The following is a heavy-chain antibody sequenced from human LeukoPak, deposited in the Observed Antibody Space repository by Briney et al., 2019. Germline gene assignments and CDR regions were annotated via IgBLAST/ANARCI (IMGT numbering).Heavy chain of an antibody. J-gene: IGHJ6*03. CDR2: ISSSSSYI. D-gene: IGHD2-8*01. V-gene: IGHV3-21*04. CDR3: ARGQMVYAILLHMDV. CDR1: GFTFSSYS. Sequence: PGGSLRLSCAASGFTFSSYSMNWVRQAPGKGLEWVSSISSSSSYIYYADSVKGRFTISRDNAKNSLYLQMNSLRAEDTAVYYCARGQMVYAILLHMDVWGKGTTVTVSS.